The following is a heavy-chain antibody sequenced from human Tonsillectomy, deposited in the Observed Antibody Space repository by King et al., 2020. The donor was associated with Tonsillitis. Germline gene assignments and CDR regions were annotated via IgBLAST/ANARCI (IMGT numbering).Heavy chain of an antibody. Sequence: QLVQSGAEVKNPGASVKVSCKSSGYTFTRFYIHWLRQAPGQGLEWMGMINLSGGSTTYAQRFQDRFTMTRDPSTSTVSMELSSLTSEDTAVYFCSRVHCANGICYLFDYWGQGTLVTVSS. CDR3: SRVHCANGICYLFDY. CDR1: GYTFTRFY. V-gene: IGHV1-46*03. J-gene: IGHJ4*02. D-gene: IGHD2-8*01. CDR2: INLSGGST.